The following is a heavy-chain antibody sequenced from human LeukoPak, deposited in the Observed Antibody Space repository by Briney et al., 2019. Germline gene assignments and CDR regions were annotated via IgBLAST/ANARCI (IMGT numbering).Heavy chain of an antibody. J-gene: IGHJ5*02. CDR2: IYYSGST. V-gene: IGHV4-31*03. D-gene: IGHD2-21*01. CDR1: GGSISSGGYS. CDR3: ARSIPWFDP. Sequence: SRTLSLTCTVSGGSISSGGYSWSWIRQHPGKGLEWIGYIYYSGSTYYNPSLKSRVTISVDTSKNQFSLKLSSVTAADTAVYYCARSIPWFDPWGQGTLVTVSS.